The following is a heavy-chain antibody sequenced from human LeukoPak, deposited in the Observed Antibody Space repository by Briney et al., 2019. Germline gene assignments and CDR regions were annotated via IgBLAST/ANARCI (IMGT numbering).Heavy chain of an antibody. J-gene: IGHJ5*02. CDR2: IYYSGST. D-gene: IGHD1-20*01. CDR1: GGSISSGSYY. CDR3: ARESYNWNDGWFDP. V-gene: IGHV4-61*01. Sequence: SETLSLTCTVSGGSISSGSYYWSWIRQPPGKGLEWIGYIYYSGSTNYNPSLKSRVTISVDTSKNQFSLRLSSVTAADTAVYYCARESYNWNDGWFDPWGQGTLVTVSS.